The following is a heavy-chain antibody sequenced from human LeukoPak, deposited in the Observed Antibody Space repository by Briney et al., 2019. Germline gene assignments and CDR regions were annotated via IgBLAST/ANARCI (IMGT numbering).Heavy chain of an antibody. CDR3: AKDSGGCFDY. D-gene: IGHD3-16*01. CDR2: ISYDGSNK. CDR1: GFTFSSYA. V-gene: IGHV3-30*04. Sequence: PGRSLRLSCAASGFTFSSYAMHWVRQAPGEGLEWVAVISYDGSNKYYADSVKGRFTISRDNSKNTLYLQMNSLRAEDTAVYYCAKDSGGCFDYWGQGTLVTVSS. J-gene: IGHJ4*02.